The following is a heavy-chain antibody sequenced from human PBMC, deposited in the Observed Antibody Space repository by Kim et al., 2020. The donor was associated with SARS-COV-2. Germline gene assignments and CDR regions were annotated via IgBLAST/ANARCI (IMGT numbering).Heavy chain of an antibody. D-gene: IGHD3-9*01. CDR3: ARCPADYDILTGYYYYYGMDV. J-gene: IGHJ6*02. Sequence: ASVKVSCKASGYTFTSYDINWVRQATGQGLEWMGWMNPNSGNTGYAQKFQGRVTMTRNTSISTAYMELSSLRSEDTAVYYCARCPADYDILTGYYYYYGMDVWGQGTTVTVSS. CDR2: MNPNSGNT. CDR1: GYTFTSYD. V-gene: IGHV1-8*01.